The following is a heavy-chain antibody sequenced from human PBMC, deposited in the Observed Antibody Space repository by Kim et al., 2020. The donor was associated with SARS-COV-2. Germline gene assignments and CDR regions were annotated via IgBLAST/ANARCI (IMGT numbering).Heavy chain of an antibody. CDR3: TTFTTGTTGDAFDI. V-gene: IGHV3-15*01. D-gene: IGHD1-1*01. Sequence: AAPVKGRFTISRDDSTKPLYLQMNSLKTEDTAVYYCTTFTTGTTGDAFDIWGQGTMVTVSS. J-gene: IGHJ3*02.